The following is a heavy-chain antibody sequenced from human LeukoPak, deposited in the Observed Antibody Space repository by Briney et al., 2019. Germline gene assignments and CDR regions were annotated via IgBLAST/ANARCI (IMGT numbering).Heavy chain of an antibody. Sequence: GGSLRLSCAASGFTFSSYSMNWVRQAPGKGLEWVSSISSSSSYIYYADSVKGRFTISSDNAKNSLYLQMNSLRAEDTAVYYCARDRADAFDEFDYWGQGTLVTVSS. D-gene: IGHD3-16*01. CDR2: ISSSSSYI. J-gene: IGHJ4*02. CDR1: GFTFSSYS. V-gene: IGHV3-21*01. CDR3: ARDRADAFDEFDY.